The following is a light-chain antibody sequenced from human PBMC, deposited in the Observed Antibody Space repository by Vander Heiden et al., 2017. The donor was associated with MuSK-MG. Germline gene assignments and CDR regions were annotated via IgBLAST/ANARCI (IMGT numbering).Light chain of an antibody. V-gene: IGKV1-17*01. CDR3: RQHNSYPLT. Sequence: DIQMTQSPSSLSASVGDRVTITCRASQGIRNDLGWYQQKPSRFSGSGSGTEFTLTISSLQPEDFATYYCRQHNSYPLTFGGGTKVEIK. CDR1: QGIRND. J-gene: IGKJ4*01.